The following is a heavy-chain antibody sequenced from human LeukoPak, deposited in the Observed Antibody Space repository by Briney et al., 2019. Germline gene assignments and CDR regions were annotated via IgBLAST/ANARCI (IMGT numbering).Heavy chain of an antibody. D-gene: IGHD2-21*01. V-gene: IGHV4-59*01. J-gene: IGHJ4*02. CDR2: IYHSGST. Sequence: SETLSLTCTASGCSISTYYWSWIRQPPGKGLEWIGYIYHSGSTNYNPSLRSRVTMSVDTYKKQFSLKLRSVTAADTAVYYCAREGYSGSDFDSWGQGTLVTVSS. CDR3: AREGYSGSDFDS. CDR1: GCSISTYY.